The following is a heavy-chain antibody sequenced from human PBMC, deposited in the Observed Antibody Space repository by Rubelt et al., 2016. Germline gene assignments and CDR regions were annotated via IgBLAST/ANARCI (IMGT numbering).Heavy chain of an antibody. D-gene: IGHD3-10*01. J-gene: IGHJ3*02. CDR1: GGSISSGGYY. Sequence: QLQLQESGPGLVKPSQTLSLTCTVSGGSISSGGYYWSWIRQHPGKGLEWIGYIYNSGSTYYNPSLMSRFSISVDTSKNQFSLKLSSVTAADTAVYYCARIITMVRGVMRYAFDIWGQGTMVTVSS. CDR3: ARIITMVRGVMRYAFDI. CDR2: IYNSGST. V-gene: IGHV4-31*03.